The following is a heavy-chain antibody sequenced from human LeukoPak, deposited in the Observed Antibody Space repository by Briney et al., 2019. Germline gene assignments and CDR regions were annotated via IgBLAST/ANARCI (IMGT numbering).Heavy chain of an antibody. CDR3: ARDRSLDY. Sequence: PSQTLSLTCTVFGGSISSGDYYRSWIRQPPGKGLEWIGYIFHSGSTYYNPSLKSRVTISVDRSKNQFSLKLTSVTAADTAVYYCARDRSLDYWGQGTLVTVSS. J-gene: IGHJ4*02. CDR1: GGSISSGDYY. V-gene: IGHV4-30-2*01. CDR2: IFHSGST.